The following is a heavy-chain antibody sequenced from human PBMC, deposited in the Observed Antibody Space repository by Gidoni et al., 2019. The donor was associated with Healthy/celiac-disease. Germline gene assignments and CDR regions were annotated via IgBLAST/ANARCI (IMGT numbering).Heavy chain of an antibody. CDR2: ISYDGSNK. V-gene: IGHV3-30*18. CDR1: GFTFSSYG. CDR3: AKAQRSPYGMDV. J-gene: IGHJ6*02. Sequence: QVQLVESRGGVVQPGRFLRLPCAASGFTFSSYGMHWVRQAPGKGLEWVAVISYDGSNKYYADSVKGRFTISRDNSKNTLYLQMNSLRAEDTAVYYCAKAQRSPYGMDVWGQGTTVTVSS. D-gene: IGHD1-26*01.